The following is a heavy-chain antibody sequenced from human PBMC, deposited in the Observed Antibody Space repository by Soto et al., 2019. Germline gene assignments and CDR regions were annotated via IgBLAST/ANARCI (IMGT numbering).Heavy chain of an antibody. CDR3: GLYGYSYGGGPYGMDV. J-gene: IGHJ6*02. V-gene: IGHV4-39*07. CDR1: GGSISSSSYY. Sequence: SETLSLTCTVSGGSISSSSYYWDWIRQPPGKGLEWIGSIYYSGSTYYNPSLKSRVTISVDTSKNQFSLKTEDTAVYYCTRSASGLYGYSYGGGPYGMDVWGQGTTVTVSS. D-gene: IGHD5-18*01. CDR2: IYYSGST.